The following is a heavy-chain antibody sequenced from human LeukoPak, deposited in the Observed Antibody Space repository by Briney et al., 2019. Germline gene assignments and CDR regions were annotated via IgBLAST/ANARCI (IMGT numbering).Heavy chain of an antibody. CDR1: GGTFSSYA. CDR2: IIPIFGIA. V-gene: IGHV1-69*04. Sequence: GASVKVSCKASGGTFSSYAISWVRQAPGQGLEWMGRIIPIFGIANYARKFQGRVTITADKSTSTAYMELSSLRSEDTAVYYCATHYYDSSGYYYPWDYWGQGTPVTVSS. D-gene: IGHD3-22*01. CDR3: ATHYYDSSGYYYPWDY. J-gene: IGHJ4*02.